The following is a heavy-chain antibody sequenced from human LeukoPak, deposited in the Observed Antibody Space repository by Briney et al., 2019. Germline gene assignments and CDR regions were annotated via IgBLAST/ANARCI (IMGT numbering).Heavy chain of an antibody. CDR2: INSDGSRT. CDR1: GFTFSTYW. CDR3: ASGSEAVFFDC. V-gene: IGHV3-74*01. Sequence: PGGSLRLPCAASGFTFSTYWMHWVRQAPGKGLVWVSRINSDGSRTTYADSVKGRFTISRDTSKNTLYLQMNSLRAEDTAVYYCASGSEAVFFDCWGQGTLVTVSS. J-gene: IGHJ4*02. D-gene: IGHD6-19*01.